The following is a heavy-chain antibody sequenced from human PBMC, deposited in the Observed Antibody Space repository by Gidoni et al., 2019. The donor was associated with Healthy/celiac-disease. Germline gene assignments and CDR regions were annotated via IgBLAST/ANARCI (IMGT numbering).Heavy chain of an antibody. J-gene: IGHJ3*02. V-gene: IGHV3-43D*04. D-gene: IGHD2-15*01. CDR3: AKPEYCSGGSCYTGGAFDI. CDR2: ISWDGGST. Sequence: EVQLVESGGVVVQPGGYLRLSFAASGFPFDDYALPWVRQAAGKGLEWVSLISWDGGSTYYADSVKGRFTISRDNSKNSLYLQMNSLRAEDTALYYCAKPEYCSGGSCYTGGAFDIWGQGTMVTVSS. CDR1: GFPFDDYA.